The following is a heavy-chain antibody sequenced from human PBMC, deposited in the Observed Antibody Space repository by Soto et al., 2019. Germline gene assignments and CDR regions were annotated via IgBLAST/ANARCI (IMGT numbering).Heavy chain of an antibody. CDR1: GFTFSSYS. V-gene: IGHV3-21*01. CDR2: ISSSSSCR. CDR3: ARDGGIVGVPECMDV. Sequence: GGSLRLSCAASGFTFSSYSMNWVRQAPGKGLEWVSSISSSSSCRYYADSVKGRFTISRDNAKNSLYLQMKSLRAEDTAVYYCARDGGIVGVPECMDVWGQGSTVTVSS. J-gene: IGHJ6*02. D-gene: IGHD1-26*01.